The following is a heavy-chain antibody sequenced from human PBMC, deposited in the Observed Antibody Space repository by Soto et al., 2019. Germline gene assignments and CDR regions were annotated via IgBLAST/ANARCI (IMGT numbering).Heavy chain of an antibody. CDR1: GGSISSSSYY. CDR3: ARRGPGAFDI. V-gene: IGHV4-39*01. Sequence: QLQLQESGPGLVKPSETLSLTCTVCGGSISSSSYYWGWIRQPPGKGLEWIGSIYYSGSTYYNPSLKSRVTISVDTSKNQFSLKLSSVTASDTAVYGCARRGPGAFDIWGQGTMVTVSA. J-gene: IGHJ3*02. CDR2: IYYSGST.